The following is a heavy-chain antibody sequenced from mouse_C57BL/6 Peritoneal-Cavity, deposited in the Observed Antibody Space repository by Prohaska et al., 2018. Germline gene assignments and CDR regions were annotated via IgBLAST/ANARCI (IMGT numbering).Heavy chain of an antibody. Sequence: PGASVKISCKASGYAFSSSWMNWVKQRPGKGLEWIGRIYPGDGDTNYNGKFKGKATLTADKSSSTAYMQLSSLTSEDSAVYFFPRGEGAWFAYWGQGTLVTVSA. J-gene: IGHJ3*01. V-gene: IGHV1-82*01. CDR3: PRGEGAWFAY. CDR2: IYPGDGDT. CDR1: GYAFSSSW.